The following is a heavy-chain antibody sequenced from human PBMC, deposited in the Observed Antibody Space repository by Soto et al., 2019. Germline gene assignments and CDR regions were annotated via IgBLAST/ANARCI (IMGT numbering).Heavy chain of an antibody. CDR3: ARTRMIESWIDY. CDR1: GDSISTYY. Sequence: QVQLQESGPGLMKPSETLSLTCDVSGDSISTYYWSWIRQPPGKGLEWIGYVYYSGSTPYNPSLESRVTLSIDMSRKQVSLKLSSVIAADTAVYYCARTRMIESWIDYWGHGTLVTVSS. V-gene: IGHV4-59*01. CDR2: VYYSGST. J-gene: IGHJ4*01. D-gene: IGHD2-21*01.